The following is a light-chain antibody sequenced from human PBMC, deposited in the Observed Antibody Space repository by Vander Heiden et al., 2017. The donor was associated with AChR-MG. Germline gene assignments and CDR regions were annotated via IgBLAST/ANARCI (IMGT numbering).Light chain of an antibody. Sequence: QSVLTQSPSVSGAPGQTITISCTGGSSNIGSYRVHWYKQLPGVAPKLLIYSNNNRPSGVPERVSGSRSGTSASLTITGLQAEDEADYYCQSFDDETNSVVFGGGTKLTVL. CDR1: SSNIGSYR. J-gene: IGLJ2*01. CDR3: QSFDDETNSVV. V-gene: IGLV1-40*01. CDR2: SNN.